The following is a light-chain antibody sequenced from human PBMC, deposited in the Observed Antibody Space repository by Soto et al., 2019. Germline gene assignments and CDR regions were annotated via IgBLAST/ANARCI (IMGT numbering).Light chain of an antibody. V-gene: IGKV1-9*01. J-gene: IGKJ1*01. CDR1: QGISSY. CDR2: ATS. CDR3: QQLDSYPLT. Sequence: DIQMTQSPSTLSASVGDRVTITCRASQGISSYLAWYQQRPGKAPNLLIYATSTLQTGVPSRFSGSGSGTDFTLTISSLQPEDFATYYCQQLDSYPLTFGQGTKVDIK.